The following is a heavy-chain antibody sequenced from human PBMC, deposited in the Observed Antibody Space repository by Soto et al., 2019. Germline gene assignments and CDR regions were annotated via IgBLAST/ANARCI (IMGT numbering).Heavy chain of an antibody. CDR1: GGSISSGAYS. CDR2: IYHIGTT. CDR3: ARVWGIRKAFDI. Sequence: SETLSLTCAVSGGSISSGAYSCNCIRQSPGKGLECIGYIYHIGTTYYSPSLKSRVTISVDTSKNQFSLKLSSVTAADTAVYYCARVWGIRKAFDIWGQGTMVTVSS. J-gene: IGHJ3*02. D-gene: IGHD3-16*01. V-gene: IGHV4-30-2*06.